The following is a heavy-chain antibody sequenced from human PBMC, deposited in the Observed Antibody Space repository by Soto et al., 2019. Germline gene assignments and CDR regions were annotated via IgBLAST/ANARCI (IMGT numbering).Heavy chain of an antibody. Sequence: SETLSLTCAVYGGSFSGYYLSWIRQPPGKGLEWTGEINHSGSTNYNPSLKSRVTISVDTSKNQFSLKLSSVTAADTAVYYCARGREYSSSGNFDYWGQGTLVTVSS. CDR3: ARGREYSSSGNFDY. J-gene: IGHJ4*02. CDR1: GGSFSGYY. CDR2: INHSGST. V-gene: IGHV4-34*01. D-gene: IGHD6-6*01.